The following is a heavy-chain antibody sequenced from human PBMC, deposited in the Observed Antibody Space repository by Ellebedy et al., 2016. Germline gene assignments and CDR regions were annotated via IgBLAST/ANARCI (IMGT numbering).Heavy chain of an antibody. J-gene: IGHJ3*02. D-gene: IGHD3/OR15-3a*01. CDR1: GYTFTRYY. V-gene: IGHV1-46*01. CDR2: ISPSGGSP. Sequence: ASVKVSCKASGYTFTRYYIHWVRQAPGQGLEWMAIISPSGGSPTYAQKFQGRITMTRDTSTSTVYMEVSSLRSEDTAVYYCARVGLGIGRDAFGIWGQGTMVTVSS. CDR3: ARVGLGIGRDAFGI.